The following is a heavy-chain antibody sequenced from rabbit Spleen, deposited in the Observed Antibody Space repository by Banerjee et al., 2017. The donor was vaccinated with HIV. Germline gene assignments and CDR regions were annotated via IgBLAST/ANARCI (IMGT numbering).Heavy chain of an antibody. J-gene: IGHJ6*01. CDR1: GFSFNSGYD. V-gene: IGHV1S40*01. Sequence: QSLEESGGGLVKPGASLTLTCKASGFSFNSGYDMCWVRQAPGKGLEWIACVYAGSSGSTYFATWAQGRFTISKISSTTVTLQMTRLTAADTATYFCARDTSSSFSSYGMDLWGPGTLVTVS. D-gene: IGHD1-1*01. CDR2: VYAGSSGST. CDR3: ARDTSSSFSSYGMDL.